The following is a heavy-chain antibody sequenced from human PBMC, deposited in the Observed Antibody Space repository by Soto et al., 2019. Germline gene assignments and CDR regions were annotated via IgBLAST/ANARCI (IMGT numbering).Heavy chain of an antibody. CDR1: GGCVSIGDDD. Sequence: SLGLGGPVCGGCVSIGDDDWTWIRQPPGKGLEWIGYIYYSWSTYYNPSLKSRVTISVDTSKNQFSLKLSSVTAADKAVYSCARGQDNYDSSGSPWGQGTLGTVYS. V-gene: IGHV4-30-4*01. D-gene: IGHD3-22*01. CDR2: IYYSWST. CDR3: ARGQDNYDSSGSP. J-gene: IGHJ5*02.